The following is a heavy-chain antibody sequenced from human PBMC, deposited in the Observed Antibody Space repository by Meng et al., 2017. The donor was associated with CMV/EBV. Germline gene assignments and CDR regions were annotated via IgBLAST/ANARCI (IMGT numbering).Heavy chain of an antibody. Sequence: ASAQVSCKASGYTFTSYGISWVRHAPGQGLEWMGWISAYNGNTNYAQKLQGRVTMTTDTSTSTAYMELRSLRSDDTAVYYCARDRSYCSGGSCYKIYDYWGQGTLVTVSS. CDR1: GYTFTSYG. CDR3: ARDRSYCSGGSCYKIYDY. CDR2: ISAYNGNT. V-gene: IGHV1-18*01. J-gene: IGHJ4*02. D-gene: IGHD2-15*01.